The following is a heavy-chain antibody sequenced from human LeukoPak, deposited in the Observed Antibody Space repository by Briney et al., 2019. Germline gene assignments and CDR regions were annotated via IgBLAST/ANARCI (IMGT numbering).Heavy chain of an antibody. Sequence: PGGSLRLSCAASGFTFSSYSMNWVRQAPGKGLEWVSSISSSSSYIYYADSVKGRFTISRDNAKNSLYLQMNSLRAEDTAVYYCARGSHYYDSSGIKTPHAFDIWGQGTMVTVSS. J-gene: IGHJ3*02. CDR2: ISSSSSYI. V-gene: IGHV3-21*01. CDR3: ARGSHYYDSSGIKTPHAFDI. CDR1: GFTFSSYS. D-gene: IGHD3-22*01.